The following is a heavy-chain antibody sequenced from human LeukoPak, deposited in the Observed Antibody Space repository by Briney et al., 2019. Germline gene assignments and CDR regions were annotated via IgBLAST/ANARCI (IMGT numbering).Heavy chain of an antibody. V-gene: IGHV3-21*01. J-gene: IGHJ3*02. Sequence: GGSLRLSCAASGFTFSSYSMNWVRQAAGKGLEWVSSISSSSSYIYYADSVKGRFTISRDNAKNSLYLQMNSLRAEDTAVYYCVRVSTVANYAFDIWGQGTMVTVSS. CDR2: ISSSSSYI. CDR1: GFTFSSYS. D-gene: IGHD4-23*01. CDR3: VRVSTVANYAFDI.